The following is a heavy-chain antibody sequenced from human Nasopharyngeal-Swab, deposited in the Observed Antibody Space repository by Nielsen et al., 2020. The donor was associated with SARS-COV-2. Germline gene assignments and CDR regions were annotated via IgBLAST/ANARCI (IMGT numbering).Heavy chain of an antibody. Sequence: SLKISCAASGFTFDDYAMHWVRQAPGEGLEWVSGISWNSGSIGYADSVKGRFTISRDNAKNSLYLQMNSLRAEDTALYYCAKAYCSSTSCYHYFDYWGQGTLVTVSS. V-gene: IGHV3-9*01. D-gene: IGHD2-2*01. J-gene: IGHJ4*02. CDR1: GFTFDDYA. CDR2: ISWNSGSI. CDR3: AKAYCSSTSCYHYFDY.